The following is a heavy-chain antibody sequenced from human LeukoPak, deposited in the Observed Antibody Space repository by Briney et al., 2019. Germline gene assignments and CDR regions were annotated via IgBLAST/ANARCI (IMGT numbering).Heavy chain of an antibody. J-gene: IGHJ4*02. D-gene: IGHD6-19*01. CDR3: ARQPGQTTRVYSSGWYAIDY. V-gene: IGHV3-30*04. CDR1: GFTFSSYA. CDR2: ISYDGSNK. Sequence: GGSLRLSCAASGFTFSSYAMHWVRQAPGKGLEWVAVISYDGSNKYYADSVKGRFTISRDNSKNTLYLQMNSLRAEDTAVYYCARQPGQTTRVYSSGWYAIDYWGQGTLVTVSS.